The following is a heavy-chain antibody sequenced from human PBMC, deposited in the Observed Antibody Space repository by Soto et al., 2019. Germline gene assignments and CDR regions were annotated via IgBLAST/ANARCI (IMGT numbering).Heavy chain of an antibody. Sequence: QVQLVESGGSVVQPGMSLRLSCAASGVTFTNDAMHRVRQAPGKWLEWVADISYHGTEKGYADSVKGRFTISRDNSKNSLYVQMSSLRPEDTAVYYCAKDIGGVDTGNYGMDVWGQGTTVIVSS. CDR2: ISYHGTEK. CDR3: AKDIGGVDTGNYGMDV. D-gene: IGHD5-18*01. CDR1: GVTFTNDA. V-gene: IGHV3-30*18. J-gene: IGHJ6*02.